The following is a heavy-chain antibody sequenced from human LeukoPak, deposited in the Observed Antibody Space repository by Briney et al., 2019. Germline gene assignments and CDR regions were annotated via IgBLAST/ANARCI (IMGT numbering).Heavy chain of an antibody. V-gene: IGHV1-46*01. D-gene: IGHD2-15*01. CDR2: INPSGGST. CDR1: GYTFTSYY. CDR3: ARDPQEYCGGGSCYLYYFDY. J-gene: IGHJ4*02. Sequence: ASVKVSCKASGYTFTSYYMHWVRQAPGQGLEWMGIINPSGGSTSYAQKFQGRVTMTRDTSTSTVYMELSSLRSDDTAVYYCARDPQEYCGGGSCYLYYFDYWGQGTLVTVSS.